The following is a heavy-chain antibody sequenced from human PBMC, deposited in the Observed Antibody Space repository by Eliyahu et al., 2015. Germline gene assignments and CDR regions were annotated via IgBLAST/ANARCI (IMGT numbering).Heavy chain of an antibody. CDR2: IYYSGST. Sequence: QVQLQESGPGLVKPSETLSXTCTVXGGSISSYYWSWIRQPPGKGLEWIGYIYYSGSTNYNPSLKSRVTISVDTSKNQFSLKLSSVTAADTAVYYCARTYTAMGFFDYWGQGTLVTVSS. CDR1: GGSISSYY. D-gene: IGHD5-18*01. J-gene: IGHJ4*02. CDR3: ARTYTAMGFFDY. V-gene: IGHV4-59*01.